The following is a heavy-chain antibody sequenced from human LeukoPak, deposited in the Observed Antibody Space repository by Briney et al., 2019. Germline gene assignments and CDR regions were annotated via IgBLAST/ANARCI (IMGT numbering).Heavy chain of an antibody. CDR1: GFTFSSYE. J-gene: IGHJ4*02. D-gene: IGHD2/OR15-2a*01. CDR2: IRQDGGDT. Sequence: HTGGSLRLSCAASGFTFSSYEMNWVRQAPRRGLEWVANIRQDGGDTNYVDSVKGRFTISRDNAKNSVYLQMNSLRDEDTAVYYCFRFSRNMALGDHWGQGTLVTVSA. CDR3: FRFSRNMALGDH. V-gene: IGHV3-7*01.